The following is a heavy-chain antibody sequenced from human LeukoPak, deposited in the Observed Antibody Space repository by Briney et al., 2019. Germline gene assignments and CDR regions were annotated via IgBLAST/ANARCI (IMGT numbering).Heavy chain of an antibody. CDR2: ISYDGSNK. Sequence: PGGSLRLSCEGSAFIFSGHWMNWVRQAPGKGLEWVAVISYDGSNKYYADSVKGRFTISRDNSKNTLYLQMNSLRAEDTAVYYCARGADAFDIWGQGTMVTVSS. V-gene: IGHV3-30*03. CDR3: ARGADAFDI. J-gene: IGHJ3*02. CDR1: AFIFSGHW. D-gene: IGHD4/OR15-4a*01.